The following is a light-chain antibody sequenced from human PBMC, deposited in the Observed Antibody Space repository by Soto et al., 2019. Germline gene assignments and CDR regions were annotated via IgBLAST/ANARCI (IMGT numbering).Light chain of an antibody. CDR3: LQYSSYTGT. CDR1: QSVSTW. Sequence: DIQMTQSPSTLSASLGDRVTITCRASQSVSTWLAWYQQKPGKAPKILIYKASTLESGVPSRFSGSGSGTEFTLTISSLQPDDIATYYCLQYSSYTGTFGQGTKVELK. CDR2: KAS. V-gene: IGKV1-5*03. J-gene: IGKJ1*01.